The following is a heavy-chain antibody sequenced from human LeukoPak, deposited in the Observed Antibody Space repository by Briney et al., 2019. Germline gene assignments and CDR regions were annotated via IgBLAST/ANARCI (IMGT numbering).Heavy chain of an antibody. Sequence: SETLSLTCTVSGGSISSSSSYWGWIRQPPGKGLEWIGSFYYSGSTYYNPSLKSRVAISVDTSKNQSSLNLSSVTAADTAVYYCARHKGNYGLYYFDSWGQGTLVTVSS. CDR1: GGSISSSSSY. V-gene: IGHV4-39*01. D-gene: IGHD3-16*01. CDR3: ARHKGNYGLYYFDS. J-gene: IGHJ4*02. CDR2: FYYSGST.